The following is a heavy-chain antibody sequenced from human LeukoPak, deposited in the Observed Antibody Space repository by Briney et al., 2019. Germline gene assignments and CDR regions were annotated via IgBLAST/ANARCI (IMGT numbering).Heavy chain of an antibody. CDR3: ARDRGGYSYGSADCWFDP. J-gene: IGHJ5*02. Sequence: SETLSLTCTVSGGSISSYYWSWIRQPPGKGLEWIGYIYYSGSTNYNPSLKSRVTISVDTSKNQFSLKLSSVTAADTAVYYCARDRGGYSYGSADCWFDPWGQGTLVTVSS. V-gene: IGHV4-59*01. CDR2: IYYSGST. D-gene: IGHD5-18*01. CDR1: GGSISSYY.